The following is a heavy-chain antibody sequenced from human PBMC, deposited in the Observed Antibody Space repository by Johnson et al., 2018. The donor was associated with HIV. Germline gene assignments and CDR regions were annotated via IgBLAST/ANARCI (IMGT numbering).Heavy chain of an antibody. Sequence: QVQLVESGGGLIQPGGSLRLSCAASGVTFSDYYMSWIRQAPGKGLEWISYISSGGSTKYYADSVKGRFTISRDNSKNTLYLQMNSLRPEDTAVYFCARGGLYIQFLAFDAFDIWGQGTMVTVSS. J-gene: IGHJ3*02. CDR1: GVTFSDYY. D-gene: IGHD4-11*01. CDR3: ARGGLYIQFLAFDAFDI. V-gene: IGHV3-11*04. CDR2: ISSGGSTK.